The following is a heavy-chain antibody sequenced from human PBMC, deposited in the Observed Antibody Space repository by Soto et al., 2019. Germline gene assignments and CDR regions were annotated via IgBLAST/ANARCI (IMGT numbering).Heavy chain of an antibody. CDR1: GASIAGSSY. D-gene: IGHD2-8*02. J-gene: IGHJ4*02. CDR3: ARGMSPPGGPAWYYFDS. Sequence: SETLSLTCSVSGASIAGSSYWSWIRQPAGKGLEWIGRFSLSGTTNYSPSLRSRVTMSADVSKNQFSLRLTSVTAADTALYYCARGMSPPGGPAWYYFDSWGQGTLVTVSS. CDR2: FSLSGTT. V-gene: IGHV4-4*07.